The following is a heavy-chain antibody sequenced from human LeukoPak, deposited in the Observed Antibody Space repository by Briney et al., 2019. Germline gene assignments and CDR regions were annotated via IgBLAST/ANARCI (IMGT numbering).Heavy chain of an antibody. Sequence: GGSLRLSCAASGFTFSNAWMSWVRQAPGKGLEWVSAVSGSGGSTYYADSVKGRFTISRDNSKNTLYLQLNSLRAEDTAVYYCAKGWGPYCSGTTCIFDYWGQGTLVTVSS. V-gene: IGHV3-23*01. D-gene: IGHD2-2*01. CDR3: AKGWGPYCSGTTCIFDY. J-gene: IGHJ4*02. CDR1: GFTFSNAW. CDR2: VSGSGGST.